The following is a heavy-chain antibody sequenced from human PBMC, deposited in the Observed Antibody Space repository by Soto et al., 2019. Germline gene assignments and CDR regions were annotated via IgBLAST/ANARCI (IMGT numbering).Heavy chain of an antibody. CDR1: GFTFSDHA. CDR2: VWFDGGNK. D-gene: IGHD4-17*01. J-gene: IGHJ6*02. V-gene: IGHV3-33*01. Sequence: QVQLVASGGGVVQPGTSLRLSCEASGFTFSDHAMHWVRQAPGKGLEWVAVVWFDGGNKFYTDSVKGRFTISRDNSKNTLFLQMNSLRVVETAVYYCARAPAGDYTLYHYYTMDVWGQGTPVTVSS. CDR3: ARAPAGDYTLYHYYTMDV.